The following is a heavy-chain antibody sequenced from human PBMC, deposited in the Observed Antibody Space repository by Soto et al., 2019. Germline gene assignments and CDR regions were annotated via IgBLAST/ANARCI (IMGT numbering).Heavy chain of an antibody. CDR2: ISGSGGNT. CDR3: ANAYRPYYYYYMDV. D-gene: IGHD2-2*01. Sequence: EVQLLESGGGLVQPGGSLRLSCAASGFTFSSYAMRWVRQAPGKGLEWVSAISGSGGNTYYADSVKGRFTNSRDNSKNTPNLQTNSLTAEDAALYYSANAYRPYYYYYMDVWGKGTTVTVSS. V-gene: IGHV3-23*01. CDR1: GFTFSSYA. J-gene: IGHJ6*03.